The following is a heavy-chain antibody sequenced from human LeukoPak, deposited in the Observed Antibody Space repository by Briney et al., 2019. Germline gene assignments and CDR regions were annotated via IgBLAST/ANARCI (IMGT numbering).Heavy chain of an antibody. Sequence: HSETLSLTCTVSGVSISSSNSYWGWIRQPPGKGLEWIGSIYYSGNTYYNASLKSQVSISIDTSKNQFSLRLTSVTAADTAVYYCARVNWNYVDWFDPWGQGTLVTVSS. CDR3: ARVNWNYVDWFDP. V-gene: IGHV4-39*01. CDR2: IYYSGNT. J-gene: IGHJ5*02. D-gene: IGHD1-7*01. CDR1: GVSISSSNSY.